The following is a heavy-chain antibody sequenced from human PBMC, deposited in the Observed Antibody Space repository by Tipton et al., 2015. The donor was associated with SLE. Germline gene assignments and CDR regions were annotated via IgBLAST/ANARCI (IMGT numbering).Heavy chain of an antibody. J-gene: IGHJ3*02. CDR2: IYYSGST. D-gene: IGHD5-12*01. V-gene: IGHV4-61*08. Sequence: TLSLTCTVSGGSISSGGYSWTWFRQHPGTGLEWIGYIYYSGSTNYNPSLKSRVSMSVDTSKNQFSLKLTSVTAADTAVYYCARKLASIDDAFDIWGPGTVVTVSS. CDR1: GGSISSGGYS. CDR3: ARKLASIDDAFDI.